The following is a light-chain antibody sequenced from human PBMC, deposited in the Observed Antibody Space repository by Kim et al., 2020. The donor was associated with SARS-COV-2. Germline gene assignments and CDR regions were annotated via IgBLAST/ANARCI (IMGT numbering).Light chain of an antibody. CDR1: KLGDKF. Sequence: SYELTQPSSVSVSPGQTASIPCSGDKLGDKFVCWYRQKPGQSPVLVIYHDNERPSGIPERFSGSNSGNTATLTISGTQAMDEADYYCQAWDSSTAVFGGGTKLTVL. CDR3: QAWDSSTAV. CDR2: HDN. J-gene: IGLJ2*01. V-gene: IGLV3-1*01.